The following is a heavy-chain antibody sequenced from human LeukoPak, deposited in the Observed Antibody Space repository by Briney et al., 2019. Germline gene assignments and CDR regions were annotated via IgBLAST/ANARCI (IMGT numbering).Heavy chain of an antibody. J-gene: IGHJ3*02. CDR2: ITWDGAKT. CDR1: GFTFERYG. V-gene: IGHV3-20*04. Sequence: PGGSLRLSCAASGFTFERYGMSWVRQAPEKGPEWVSGITWDGAKTGYADSVKGRFTISRDNAKKSLFVQMNSLRAEDAALYYCATSDQIIMMDAFDIWGQGTMVTVSS. CDR3: ATSDQIIMMDAFDI. D-gene: IGHD3-16*01.